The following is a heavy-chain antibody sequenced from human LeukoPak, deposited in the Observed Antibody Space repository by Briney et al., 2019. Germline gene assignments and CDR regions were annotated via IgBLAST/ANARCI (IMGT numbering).Heavy chain of an antibody. CDR3: ARDSPRITMVRGALPGY. Sequence: ASVKVSSKASGYTFTSYYMHWVRQAPGQGLEWMGLINPSGGSTSYAQKFQGRVTMTRDTSTSTVYMELSSLRSEDTAVYYCARDSPRITMVRGALPGYWGQGTLVTVSS. J-gene: IGHJ4*02. CDR2: INPSGGST. V-gene: IGHV1-46*01. D-gene: IGHD3-10*01. CDR1: GYTFTSYY.